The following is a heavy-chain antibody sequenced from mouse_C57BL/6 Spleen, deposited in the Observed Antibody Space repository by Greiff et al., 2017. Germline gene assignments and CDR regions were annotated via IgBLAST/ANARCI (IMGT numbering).Heavy chain of an antibody. Sequence: VQLQQSGAELVMPGASVTLSCKASGYTFTSYWMHWVKQRPGQGLEWIGEIDPSDSYTNYNQKFKGKSTLTVDKSSSTAYMQLSSLTSEDSAVYYCASTGYYVAMDYWGQGTSVTVSS. J-gene: IGHJ4*01. D-gene: IGHD2-3*01. CDR2: IDPSDSYT. V-gene: IGHV1-69*01. CDR3: ASTGYYVAMDY. CDR1: GYTFTSYW.